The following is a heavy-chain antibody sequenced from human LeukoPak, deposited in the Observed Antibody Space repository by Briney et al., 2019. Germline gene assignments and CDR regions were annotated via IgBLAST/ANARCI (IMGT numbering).Heavy chain of an antibody. CDR3: ASGLGIYGMDV. CDR1: GGSISSYY. V-gene: IGHV4-59*01. Sequence: SETLSLTCTVSGGSISSYYWSWIRQPPGKGLEWIGYIYYSGSTNYNPSLKSRVTISVDTSKNQFSLKLSSVTAADTAVYYCASGLGIYGMDVWGQGTTVTVSS. CDR2: IYYSGST. J-gene: IGHJ6*02. D-gene: IGHD6-19*01.